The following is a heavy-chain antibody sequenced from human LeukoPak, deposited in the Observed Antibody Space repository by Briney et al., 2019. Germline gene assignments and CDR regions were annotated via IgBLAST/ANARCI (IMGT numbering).Heavy chain of an antibody. Sequence: GSSLGLSCAASGFTFSSYGMHWVRQAPGNGLEWVAVISYDGSNKYYADSVKGRFTISRDNSKNTLYLQMNSLRAEDTAVYYCAKEATYYYDSSGYYYIDYFDYWGQGTLVTVSS. CDR2: ISYDGSNK. J-gene: IGHJ4*02. V-gene: IGHV3-30*18. CDR1: GFTFSSYG. CDR3: AKEATYYYDSSGYYYIDYFDY. D-gene: IGHD3-22*01.